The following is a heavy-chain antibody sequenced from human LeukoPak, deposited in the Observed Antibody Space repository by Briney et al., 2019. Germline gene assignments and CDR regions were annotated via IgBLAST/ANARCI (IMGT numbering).Heavy chain of an antibody. CDR1: GYTFTSYD. V-gene: IGHV1-8*02. D-gene: IGHD6-6*01. CDR3: ARDWSSSSDRDY. Sequence: GASVKVSCKASGYTFTSYDINWVRQATGQGLEWMGWMNPNSGNTGYAQKFQGRVTMTRDMSTSTVYMELSSLRSEDTAVYYCARDWSSSSDRDYWGQGTLVTVSS. J-gene: IGHJ4*02. CDR2: MNPNSGNT.